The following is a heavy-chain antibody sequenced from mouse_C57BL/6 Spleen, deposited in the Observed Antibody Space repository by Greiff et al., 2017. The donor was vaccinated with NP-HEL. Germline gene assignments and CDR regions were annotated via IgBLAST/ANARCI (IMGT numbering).Heavy chain of an antibody. CDR2: ILPGSGST. V-gene: IGHV1-9*01. J-gene: IGHJ3*01. CDR3: ARLPYDGYYQGFAY. CDR1: GYTFTGYW. D-gene: IGHD2-3*01. Sequence: VKLQQSGAELMKPGASVKLSCKATGYTFTGYWIEWVKQRPGHGLEWIGEILPGSGSTNYNEKFKGKATFTADTSSNTAYMQLSSLTTEDSAIYYCARLPYDGYYQGFAYWGQGTLVTVSA.